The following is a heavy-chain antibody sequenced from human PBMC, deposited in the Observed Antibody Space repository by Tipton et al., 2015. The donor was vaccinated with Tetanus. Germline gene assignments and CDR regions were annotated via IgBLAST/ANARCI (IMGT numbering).Heavy chain of an antibody. CDR2: VNPDSGGT. D-gene: IGHD5-12*01. CDR3: ARVPGFDPSNLEF. V-gene: IGHV1-2*02. CDR1: GYTFTGYY. J-gene: IGHJ4*02. Sequence: QVQLVQSGAEMKKPGASVKVSCKASGYTFTGYYIHWVRQAPGQGLEWMGWVNPDSGGTNLALRFQGRVTMTSDTSSNTAYMEMSRLTSDDTAIYYCARVPGFDPSNLEFWGQGTVVTVSS.